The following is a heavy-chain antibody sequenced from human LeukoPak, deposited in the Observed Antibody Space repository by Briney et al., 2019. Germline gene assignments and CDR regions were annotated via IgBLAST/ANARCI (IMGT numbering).Heavy chain of an antibody. CDR3: ARDIAAAGTHFDY. V-gene: IGHV4-30-2*01. CDR2: IYHSGST. CDR1: GGSISSGGYS. Sequence: TQTLSLTCAVSGGSISSGGYSWSWIRQPPGKGLEWIGYIYHSGSTYYNPSLKSRATISVDRSKNQFSLKLSSVTAADTAVYHCARDIAAAGTHFDYWGQGILVTVSS. D-gene: IGHD6-13*01. J-gene: IGHJ4*02.